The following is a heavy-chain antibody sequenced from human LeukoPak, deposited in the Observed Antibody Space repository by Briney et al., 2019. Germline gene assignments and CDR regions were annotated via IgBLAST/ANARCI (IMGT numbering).Heavy chain of an antibody. V-gene: IGHV4-34*01. Sequence: SETLSLTCAVYGGSFIGYYWSWIRQPPGKGMEWIGEINHSGGANYNPSLKSRVTISADTSKSQFSLKLGSVTAADTAVYYCARVPLRFLEPFDYWGQGTLVTVSS. CDR3: ARVPLRFLEPFDY. CDR2: INHSGGA. J-gene: IGHJ4*02. D-gene: IGHD3-3*01. CDR1: GGSFIGYY.